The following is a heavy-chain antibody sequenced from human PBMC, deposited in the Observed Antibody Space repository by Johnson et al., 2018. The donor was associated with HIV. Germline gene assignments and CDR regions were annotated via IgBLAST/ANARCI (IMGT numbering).Heavy chain of an antibody. J-gene: IGHJ3*02. CDR3: ASEEWELLGDAFDI. D-gene: IGHD1-26*01. CDR2: ISFDGTNK. CDR1: AFSLSRFA. Sequence: QVQLVESGGGVVQPGGSLRLSCEASAFSLSRFAMHWVRQAPGKGLEWVAVISFDGTNKYYADAVEGRFTITRDNSNNILFLQMDSLRREDTAVYYCASEEWELLGDAFDIWGQGTTVIVSA. V-gene: IGHV3-30*04.